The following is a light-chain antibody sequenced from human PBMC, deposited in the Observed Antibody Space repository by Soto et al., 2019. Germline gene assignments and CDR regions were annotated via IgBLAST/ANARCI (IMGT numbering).Light chain of an antibody. Sequence: QAMLTQPASVSGSPGQSITISCSGTRSDIGSYNYVAWYQQFPGKTPKILIYGVSNRPSGVSSRFSGSKSGNTASLTISGLQAEDEADYYCISYTGSSTSYVFGSGTSVTV. V-gene: IGLV2-14*01. CDR1: RSDIGSYNY. CDR2: GVS. CDR3: ISYTGSSTSYV. J-gene: IGLJ1*01.